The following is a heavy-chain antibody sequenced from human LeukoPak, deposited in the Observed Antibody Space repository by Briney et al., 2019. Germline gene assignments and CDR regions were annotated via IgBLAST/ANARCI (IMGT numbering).Heavy chain of an antibody. Sequence: PGRSLRLSCAASGFTFESYGMHWVRQAPGKGLEWVALISSDGSDKYLAKSVKGRLIISRDNFANTLYLQMNSLRAEDTAVYYCAKDFFPKTSVYYFDSWGQGTLVTVSS. CDR1: GFTFESYG. CDR3: AKDFFPKTSVYYFDS. J-gene: IGHJ4*02. D-gene: IGHD3-16*01. CDR2: ISSDGSDK. V-gene: IGHV3-30*18.